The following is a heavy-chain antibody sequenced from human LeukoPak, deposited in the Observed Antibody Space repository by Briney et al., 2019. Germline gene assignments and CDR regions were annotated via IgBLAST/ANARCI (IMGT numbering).Heavy chain of an antibody. CDR2: INPNSGGT. CDR3: AREGGEVGATTYSFDY. V-gene: IGHV1-2*02. Sequence: ASVKVSCKASGYTFIGYYIHWVRQAPGQGLEWMGWINPNSGGTNYAQKFQGRVSMTRDTSISTAYMELSRLRSDDTAVYYCAREGGEVGATTYSFDYWGQGTLVTVSS. D-gene: IGHD1-26*01. CDR1: GYTFIGYY. J-gene: IGHJ4*02.